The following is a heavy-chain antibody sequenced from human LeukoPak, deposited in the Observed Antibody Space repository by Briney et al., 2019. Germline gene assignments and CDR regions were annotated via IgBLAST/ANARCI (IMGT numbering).Heavy chain of an antibody. D-gene: IGHD4-17*01. CDR1: GATFGSYA. CDR2: IIPIFGTA. Sequence: ASVKVSRKASGATFGSYAISWVRQAPGQWLEWKGGIIPIFGTANYAQKFQGRVTITADESTSTAYMELSSRRSEDTAVYYCARADNYGDSCDYWGQGTLVTVSS. J-gene: IGHJ4*02. V-gene: IGHV1-69*01. CDR3: ARADNYGDSCDY.